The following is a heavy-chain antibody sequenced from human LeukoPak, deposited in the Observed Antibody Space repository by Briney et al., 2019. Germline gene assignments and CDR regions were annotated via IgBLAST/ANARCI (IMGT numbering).Heavy chain of an antibody. V-gene: IGHV3-30*02. CDR3: ARGRTNPSGAFDI. J-gene: IGHJ3*02. CDR1: GFTFSSYG. D-gene: IGHD2-8*01. Sequence: GGSLRLSCAASGFTFSSYGMHWVRQAPGKGLEWVAFIRYDGSNKYYADSVKGRFTISRDNSKNTLYLQMNSLRAEDTAVYYCARGRTNPSGAFDIWGQGTMVTVSS. CDR2: IRYDGSNK.